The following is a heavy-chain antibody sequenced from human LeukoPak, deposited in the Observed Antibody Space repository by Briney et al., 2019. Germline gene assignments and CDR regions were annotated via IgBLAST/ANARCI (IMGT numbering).Heavy chain of an antibody. D-gene: IGHD3-22*01. CDR2: IYHSGST. V-gene: IGHV4-4*02. Sequence: PSETLSLTCAVSGVSISSSNWWNWVRQPPGEGLEWIGEIYHSGSTNYNPSLKSRVTISVDKSKNQFSLKLSSVTAADTTVYYCARLSSVVITVGYWGQGTLVTVSS. CDR1: GVSISSSNW. CDR3: ARLSSVVITVGY. J-gene: IGHJ4*02.